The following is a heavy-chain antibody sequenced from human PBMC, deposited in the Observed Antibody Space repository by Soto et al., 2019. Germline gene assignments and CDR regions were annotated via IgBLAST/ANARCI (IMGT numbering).Heavy chain of an antibody. CDR1: GFTLDDYA. J-gene: IGHJ6*02. D-gene: IGHD3-10*01. V-gene: IGHV3-43D*04. CDR3: AKDYYGSGSYRNYYGMDV. Sequence: PGGSLRLSCAASGFTLDDYAMHWVRQAPGKGLEWVSLISWDGGSTYYADSVNGRFTISRDNSKNSLYLQMNSLRAEDTALYYCAKDYYGSGSYRNYYGMDVWGQGTTVTVSS. CDR2: ISWDGGST.